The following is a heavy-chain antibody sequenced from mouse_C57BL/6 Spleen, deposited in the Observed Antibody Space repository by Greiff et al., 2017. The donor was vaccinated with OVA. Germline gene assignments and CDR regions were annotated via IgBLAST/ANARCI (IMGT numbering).Heavy chain of an antibody. CDR3: AGGNYEGSDWYFDV. CDR2: ISYDGSN. J-gene: IGHJ1*03. CDR1: GYSITSGYY. Sequence: DVKLQESGPGLVKPSQSLSLTCSVPGYSITSGYYWNWIRQFPGNKLEWMGYISYDGSNNYNPSLKNRISITRDTSKNQFFLKLNSVTTEDTATYYCAGGNYEGSDWYFDVWGTGTTVTVSS. D-gene: IGHD2-1*01. V-gene: IGHV3-6*01.